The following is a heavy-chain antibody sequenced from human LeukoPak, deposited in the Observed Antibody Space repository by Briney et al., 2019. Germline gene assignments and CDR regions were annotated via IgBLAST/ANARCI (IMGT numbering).Heavy chain of an antibody. CDR1: GYSFTSYW. V-gene: IGHV5-51*01. Sequence: GESLKISCKGSGYSFTSYWIGWVRQMPGKGLEWMGIIYPGDSDTRYSPSFQGQVTISADKSISTAYLQWSSLKASDTAMYYCARLETTGVLWFGELSRAFDIWGQGTMVTVSS. J-gene: IGHJ3*02. CDR3: ARLETTGVLWFGELSRAFDI. D-gene: IGHD3-10*01. CDR2: IYPGDSDT.